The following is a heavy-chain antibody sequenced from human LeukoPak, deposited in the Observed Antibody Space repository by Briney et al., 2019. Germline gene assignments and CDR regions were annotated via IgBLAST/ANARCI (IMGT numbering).Heavy chain of an antibody. CDR3: AKMSIGGWFGEFPVFDY. CDR1: GFTFSSYA. CDR2: ISGSGGST. V-gene: IGHV3-23*01. D-gene: IGHD3-10*01. J-gene: IGHJ4*02. Sequence: GGSLRLSCAASGFTFSSYAMSWVCQAPGKGLEWVSAISGSGGSTYYADSVKGRFTISRDNSKNTLYLQMNSLRAEDTAVYYCAKMSIGGWFGEFPVFDYWGQGTLVTVSS.